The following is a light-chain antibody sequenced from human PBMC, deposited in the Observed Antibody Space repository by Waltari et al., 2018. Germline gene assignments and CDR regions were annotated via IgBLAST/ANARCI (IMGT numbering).Light chain of an antibody. Sequence: QSALTPPASVSGSPGQPVTIPCTGTSSDVGGYNSVSWFQHHPGKPPKLMIYDVTNRASGVSSRFTGSKSGNTASLTISGLQTDDEADYYCSSYRKSSTAGGVFGTGTKVTVL. J-gene: IGLJ1*01. CDR2: DVT. CDR3: SSYRKSSTAGGV. V-gene: IGLV2-14*03. CDR1: SSDVGGYNS.